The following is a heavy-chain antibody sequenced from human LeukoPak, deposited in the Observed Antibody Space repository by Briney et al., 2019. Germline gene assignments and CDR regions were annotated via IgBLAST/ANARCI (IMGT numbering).Heavy chain of an antibody. D-gene: IGHD6-13*01. CDR3: ARSRIDPLPSPPSIAAAGPDY. CDR1: GGSISSGGYY. J-gene: IGHJ4*02. Sequence: KPSETLSLTCTVSGGSISSGGYYWSWIRQPPGKGLEWIGYIYHSGSTYYNPSLKSRVTISVDTSKNQVSLKLSSVTAADTAVYYCARSRIDPLPSPPSIAAAGPDYWGQGTLVTVSS. V-gene: IGHV4-30-2*01. CDR2: IYHSGST.